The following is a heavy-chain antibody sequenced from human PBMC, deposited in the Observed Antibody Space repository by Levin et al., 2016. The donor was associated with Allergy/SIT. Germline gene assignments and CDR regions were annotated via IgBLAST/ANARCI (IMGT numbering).Heavy chain of an antibody. Sequence: WIRQPPGKGLEWIGEINHSGSTNYNPSLKSRVTISVDTSKNQFSLKLSSVTAADTAVYYCARGSIMITFGEDWGQGTLVTVSS. V-gene: IGHV4-34*01. J-gene: IGHJ4*02. D-gene: IGHD3-16*01. CDR3: ARGSIMITFGED. CDR2: INHSGST.